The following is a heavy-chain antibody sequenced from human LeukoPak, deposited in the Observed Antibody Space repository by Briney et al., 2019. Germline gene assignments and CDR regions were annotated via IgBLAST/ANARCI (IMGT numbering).Heavy chain of an antibody. Sequence: PGGSLRLSCAASGFTFDDYAMHWVRQGPGKGLEWVSGISWNSGSIGYADSVKGRFTISRDNSRNTLYLQMKSLRPEDTAIYYCAREGYYDSGSPPTFYFDSWGQGTLVTVSS. D-gene: IGHD3-10*01. CDR2: ISWNSGSI. V-gene: IGHV3-9*01. CDR3: AREGYYDSGSPPTFYFDS. J-gene: IGHJ4*02. CDR1: GFTFDDYA.